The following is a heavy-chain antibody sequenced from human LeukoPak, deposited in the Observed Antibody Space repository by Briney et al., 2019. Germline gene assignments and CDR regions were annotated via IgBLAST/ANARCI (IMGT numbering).Heavy chain of an antibody. CDR2: IKQDASVE. D-gene: IGHD1-26*01. V-gene: IGHV3-7*03. Sequence: GSLRLSCTASGFSFSNHWMSWVRQAPGKGLEWVATIKQDASVEHYADSVEGRFTTSRDNAKSSLYLQMNTLRGEDTAVYYCARLVGDMTTWDYWGQGTLVTVSS. CDR1: GFSFSNHW. J-gene: IGHJ4*02. CDR3: ARLVGDMTTWDY.